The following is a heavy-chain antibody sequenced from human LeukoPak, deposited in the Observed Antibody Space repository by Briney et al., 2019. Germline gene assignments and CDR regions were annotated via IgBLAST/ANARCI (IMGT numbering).Heavy chain of an antibody. CDR1: GFTFSSYW. Sequence: GGSLRLSCAASGFTFSSYWMSWVRQAPGKGLEWVSAISGTGGSAYYTDSVKGRFTISRDNSRNTLYLQMNSLRAEDTAVYYCAKARSSSSTYYFDYWGQGTLVTVSS. V-gene: IGHV3-23*01. J-gene: IGHJ4*02. CDR3: AKARSSSSTYYFDY. CDR2: ISGTGGSA. D-gene: IGHD6-6*01.